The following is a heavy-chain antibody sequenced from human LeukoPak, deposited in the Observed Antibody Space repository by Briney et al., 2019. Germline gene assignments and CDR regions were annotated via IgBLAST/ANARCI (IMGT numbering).Heavy chain of an antibody. CDR1: GYTLTELS. Sequence: ASVKVSCKVSGYTLTELSMHWVRQAPGKGLEWMGGFDPEDGETIYAQKFQGRVTMTADTSTDTAYMELSSLRSEDTAVYYCARGLTGILQFDYWGQGTLVTVSS. V-gene: IGHV1-24*01. CDR2: FDPEDGET. J-gene: IGHJ4*02. D-gene: IGHD3-9*01. CDR3: ARGLTGILQFDY.